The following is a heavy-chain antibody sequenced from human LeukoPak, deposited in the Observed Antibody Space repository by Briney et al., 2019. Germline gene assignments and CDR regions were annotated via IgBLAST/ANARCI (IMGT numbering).Heavy chain of an antibody. CDR3: ARDNYYDSSGFSLFDY. CDR2: INPNSGGT. V-gene: IGHV1-2*02. Sequence: ASVKVSCKASGYTFTGYYMHWVRQAPGQGLEWMGWINPNSGGTNYAQKFQGRVTMTRDTSISTAYMGLSRLRSDDTAVYYCARDNYYDSSGFSLFDYWGQGTLVTVSS. D-gene: IGHD3-22*01. CDR1: GYTFTGYY. J-gene: IGHJ4*02.